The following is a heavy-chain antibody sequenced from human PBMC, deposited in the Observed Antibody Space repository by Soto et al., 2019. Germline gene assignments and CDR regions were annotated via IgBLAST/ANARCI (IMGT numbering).Heavy chain of an antibody. D-gene: IGHD4-4*01. J-gene: IGHJ6*02. CDR2: IYYTGST. Sequence: QVQLQESGPGLVKPSQTLSLTCTVSGDSISSGGYYWSWIRQHPGKGLEWIGYIYYTGSTYYNPSLKSRVSISVDTSKNQCSLKLTSVTAADTAVYYCARDQEVNYSNYGGTDNYYGMDVWGQGTTVTVSS. CDR1: GDSISSGGYY. CDR3: ARDQEVNYSNYGGTDNYYGMDV. V-gene: IGHV4-31*03.